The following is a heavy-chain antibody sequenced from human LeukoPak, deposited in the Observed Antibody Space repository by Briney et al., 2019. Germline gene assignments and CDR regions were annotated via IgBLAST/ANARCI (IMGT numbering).Heavy chain of an antibody. V-gene: IGHV4-4*02. J-gene: IGHJ4*02. D-gene: IGHD1-26*01. CDR3: ARYSGSYLRYFDY. Sequence: PSGTLSLTCAVSGGSISSSNWWSWVRQPPGKGLEWIGEIYHSGSTNYNPSLKSRVTISVDKSKNQFSLKLSSVTAADTAVYYCARYSGSYLRYFDYWGQGTLVTVSS. CDR2: IYHSGST. CDR1: GGSISSSNW.